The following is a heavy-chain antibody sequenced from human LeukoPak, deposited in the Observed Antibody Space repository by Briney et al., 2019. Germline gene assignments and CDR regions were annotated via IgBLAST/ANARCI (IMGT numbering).Heavy chain of an antibody. V-gene: IGHV3-11*06. J-gene: IGHJ5*02. D-gene: IGHD3-10*01. CDR2: ISSSSSYI. CDR1: GFTFSDYY. Sequence: GGSLRLSCAASGFTFSDYYMSWLRQAPGKGLEWVSSISSSSSYIYYADSVKGRFTISRDNAKNSLYLQMNSLRAEDTAVYYCARCGSGSYSNNWFDPWGQGTLVTVSS. CDR3: ARCGSGSYSNNWFDP.